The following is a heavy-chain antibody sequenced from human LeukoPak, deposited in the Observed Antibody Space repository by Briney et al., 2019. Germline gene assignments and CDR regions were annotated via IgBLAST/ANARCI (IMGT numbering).Heavy chain of an antibody. Sequence: GGSLRLSCAASGFTFSSYWMHWVRQAPGKGLVWVSRINSDGSSTSYADSVKGRFTIPRDNAKNTLYLQMNSLRAEDTAVYYCARNTRGYSYGYRPLPYMDVWGKGTTVTISS. CDR2: INSDGSST. CDR3: ARNTRGYSYGYRPLPYMDV. CDR1: GFTFSSYW. V-gene: IGHV3-74*01. J-gene: IGHJ6*03. D-gene: IGHD5-18*01.